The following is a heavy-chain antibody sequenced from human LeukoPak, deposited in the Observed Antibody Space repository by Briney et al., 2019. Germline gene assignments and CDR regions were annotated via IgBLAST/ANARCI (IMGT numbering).Heavy chain of an antibody. Sequence: SETLSLTCTVSGGSISSYYWSWIRQPAGKGLEWIGRIYTSGSTNYNPSLKSRVTMSVDTSKNQFSLKLSSVTAADTAVYYCARDGAAAMVSGYYYMDVWGKGTTVTVSS. V-gene: IGHV4-4*07. CDR2: IYTSGST. D-gene: IGHD5-18*01. CDR3: ARDGAAAMVSGYYYMDV. J-gene: IGHJ6*03. CDR1: GGSISSYY.